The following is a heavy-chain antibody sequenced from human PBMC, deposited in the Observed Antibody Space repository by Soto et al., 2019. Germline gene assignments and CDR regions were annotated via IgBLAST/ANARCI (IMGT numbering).Heavy chain of an antibody. CDR2: INPSGGRT. J-gene: IGHJ4*02. CDR1: GYIFTNYY. Sequence: QVQLVQSGAEVKKPGASVKVSCKDSGYIFTNYYIHWVRQAPGQGLEWMGIINPSGGRTKYLQKFQSRITMTSDTSTITVYMELSSLISADTAVYFCARADYYDSIGFYYDCWGQGTLVTVSS. D-gene: IGHD3-22*01. CDR3: ARADYYDSIGFYYDC. V-gene: IGHV1-46*01.